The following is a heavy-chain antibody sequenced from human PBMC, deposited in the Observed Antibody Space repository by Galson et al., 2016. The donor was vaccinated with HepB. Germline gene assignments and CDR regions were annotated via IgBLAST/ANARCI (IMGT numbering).Heavy chain of an antibody. J-gene: IGHJ2*01. D-gene: IGHD3-9*01. V-gene: IGHV4-39*01. Sequence: SETLSLTCTVSGGSISSSGYYWGWIRQPPGKGLEWIGTISYSGTTYYNPSLKSRVTISVDTSKNQFSLKLGSVTAADTAVYYCARLWGDFDYWGRGTLVTVSS. CDR2: ISYSGTT. CDR3: ARLWGDFDY. CDR1: GGSISSSGYY.